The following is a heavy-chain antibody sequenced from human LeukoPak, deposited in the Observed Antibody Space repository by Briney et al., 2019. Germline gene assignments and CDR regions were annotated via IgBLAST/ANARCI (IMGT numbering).Heavy chain of an antibody. D-gene: IGHD3-22*01. CDR3: ARDVGDSSGYYNYYYYMDV. CDR2: IYTSGST. J-gene: IGHJ6*03. Sequence: SETLSLTCTVSGGSISSGSYYWSWIRQPAGKGLEWIGRIYTSGSTNYNPSLKSRVTISVDTSKNQFSLKLSSVTAADTAVFYCARDVGDSSGYYNYYYYMDVWGKGTTVTISS. V-gene: IGHV4-61*02. CDR1: GGSISSGSYY.